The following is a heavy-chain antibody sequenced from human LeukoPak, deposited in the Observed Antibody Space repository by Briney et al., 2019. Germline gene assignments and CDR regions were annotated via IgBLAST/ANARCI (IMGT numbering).Heavy chain of an antibody. V-gene: IGHV1-69*04. CDR1: GGTFSSYA. J-gene: IGHJ4*02. CDR3: ASHIRFLEWSYFDY. CDR2: IIPIFGIA. Sequence: SVKVSCKASGGTFSSYAVSWVRQAPGQGLEWMGRIIPIFGIANYAQKFQGRVTITADKSTSTAYMELSSLRSEDTAVYYCASHIRFLEWSYFDYWGQGTLVTVSS. D-gene: IGHD3-3*01.